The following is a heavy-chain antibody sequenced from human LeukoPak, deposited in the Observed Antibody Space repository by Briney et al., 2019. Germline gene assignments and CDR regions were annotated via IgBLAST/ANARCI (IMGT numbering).Heavy chain of an antibody. V-gene: IGHV3-53*01. CDR1: GFTFDDYG. CDR2: FHPGGYT. Sequence: GGSLRLSCAASGFTFDDYGMSWVRQAPGKGLEWISLFHPGGYTYYADYVKGRFTISRDDSKNTLYLQMNSLRAEDTAVYYCARERLVVTAISDYWGQGTLVTVSS. J-gene: IGHJ4*02. D-gene: IGHD2-21*02. CDR3: ARERLVVTAISDY.